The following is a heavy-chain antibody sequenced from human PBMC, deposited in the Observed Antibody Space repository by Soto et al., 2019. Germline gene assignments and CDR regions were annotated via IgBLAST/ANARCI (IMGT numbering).Heavy chain of an antibody. CDR1: GGSISSSNYY. D-gene: IGHD2-8*01. J-gene: IGHJ6*03. CDR2: FYYSGST. V-gene: IGHV4-39*01. Sequence: QLQLQESGPGLVKPSETLSLTCTVSGGSISSSNYYWGWIRQPPGKGLEWIGSFYYSGSTYYNLSLKSRVTISVDASKNQFSLKLNSVTAADTAVYYCALVYATDFDFYMDVWGKGTTVTVSS. CDR3: ALVYATDFDFYMDV.